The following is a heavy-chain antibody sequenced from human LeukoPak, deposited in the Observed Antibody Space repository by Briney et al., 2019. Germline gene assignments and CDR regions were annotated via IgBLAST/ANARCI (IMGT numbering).Heavy chain of an antibody. V-gene: IGHV1-46*01. J-gene: IGHJ5*02. D-gene: IGHD2-15*01. CDR1: GYTFTGYY. CDR3: ARGYCSGGSCYAEGLTPLMGLWFDP. Sequence: GASVKVSCKASGYTFTGYYMHWVRQAPGQGLEWMGMIYPRDGSTSYAQKFQGRVTVARDTSTSTVHMELSGLRSEDTAVYYCARGYCSGGSCYAEGLTPLMGLWFDPWGQGTLVTVSS. CDR2: IYPRDGST.